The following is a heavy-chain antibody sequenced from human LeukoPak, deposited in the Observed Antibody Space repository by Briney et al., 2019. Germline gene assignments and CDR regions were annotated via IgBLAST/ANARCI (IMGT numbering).Heavy chain of an antibody. D-gene: IGHD5-18*01. J-gene: IGHJ4*02. CDR2: ISSSSSTI. CDR3: ARILEVAVYSYGPSLVDY. V-gene: IGHV3-48*01. CDR1: EFTFSRYS. Sequence: GGSLRLSCAASEFTFSRYSMNWVRQAPGKGLEWVSYISSSSSTIYYTDSVKGRFTISRDNAKNSLYLQMNSLRAEDTAVYYCARILEVAVYSYGPSLVDYWCQGTLVTVSS.